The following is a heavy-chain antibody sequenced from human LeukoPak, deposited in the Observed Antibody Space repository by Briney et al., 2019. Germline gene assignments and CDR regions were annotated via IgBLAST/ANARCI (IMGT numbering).Heavy chain of an antibody. CDR3: GSPHFADTAMSLGMDV. CDR2: IFPNLGIT. V-gene: IGHV1-69*02. J-gene: IGHJ6*02. CDR1: VGTFSSYT. D-gene: IGHD5-18*01. Sequence: GRSVKVSCEASVGTFSSYTISWVREAPGQGLEWMGGIFPNLGITNYAQNLQGRVTITTDKSTSTAYMERSSMRSEDTAVYYCGSPHFADTAMSLGMDVWGQGTTVTVSS.